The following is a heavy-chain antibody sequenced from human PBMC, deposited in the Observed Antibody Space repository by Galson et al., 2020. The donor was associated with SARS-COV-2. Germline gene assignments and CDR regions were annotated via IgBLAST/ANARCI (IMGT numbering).Heavy chain of an antibody. V-gene: IGHV5-51*01. D-gene: IGHD3-10*01. CDR3: ARADYYGSGSYYSPYGMEV. CDR1: GYSFTSYW. J-gene: IGHJ6*02. CDR2: IYPADSDT. Sequence: GESLKITSKGTGYSFTSYWIGWVRQMPGKGLEWMGIIYPADSDTRYIPSFQGQLTIPADKSISTASLQRSSLNAQDTAMYHCARADYYGSGSYYSPYGMEVWGQGTTVTVSS.